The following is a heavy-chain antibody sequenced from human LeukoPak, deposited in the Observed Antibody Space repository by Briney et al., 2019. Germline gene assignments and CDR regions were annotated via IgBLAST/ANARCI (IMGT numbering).Heavy chain of an antibody. CDR2: INPNSGGT. CDR1: EYTFTGYY. V-gene: IGHV1-2*02. CDR3: ARLSIRGDIVGANDY. Sequence: VASVKVSCKASEYTFTGYYMHWVRQAPGQGLEWMGWINPNSGGTNYAQKFQGRVTMTRNTSISTAYMELSRLRSDDTAVYYCARLSIRGDIVGANDYWGQGTLVTVSS. J-gene: IGHJ4*02. D-gene: IGHD1-26*01.